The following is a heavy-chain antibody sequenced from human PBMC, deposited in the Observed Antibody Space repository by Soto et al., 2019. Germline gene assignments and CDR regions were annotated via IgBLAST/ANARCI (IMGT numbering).Heavy chain of an antibody. D-gene: IGHD2-15*01. Sequence: GGSLRLSCAASGFTFSDYYMSWIRQAPGKGLEWVSYISSSGSTIYYADSVKGRFTISRDNAKNSLYLQMNSLRAEDTAVCYCAREYCSGGSCYDDAFDIWGQGTMVTVSS. CDR2: ISSSGSTI. J-gene: IGHJ3*02. V-gene: IGHV3-11*01. CDR1: GFTFSDYY. CDR3: AREYCSGGSCYDDAFDI.